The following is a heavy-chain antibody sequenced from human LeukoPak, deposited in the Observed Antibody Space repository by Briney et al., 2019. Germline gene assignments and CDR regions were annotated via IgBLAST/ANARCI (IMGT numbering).Heavy chain of an antibody. CDR3: ASGLRAVWIQLSGPDY. D-gene: IGHD5-18*01. CDR2: IYSGGST. CDR1: GFSVSSNY. V-gene: IGHV3-53*01. J-gene: IGHJ4*02. Sequence: QPGGSLRLSCAASGFSVSSNYMSWVRQAPGKGLEWVSLIYSGGSTYYADSVKGRFTISRDTSKNTLYLQMNSLRPEDTAVYYCASGLRAVWIQLSGPDYWGQGTLLTVSS.